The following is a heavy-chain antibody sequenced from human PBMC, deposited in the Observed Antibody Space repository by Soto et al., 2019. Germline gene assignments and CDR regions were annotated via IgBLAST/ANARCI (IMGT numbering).Heavy chain of an antibody. CDR1: GFTFSSYD. CDR2: IGTAGDP. J-gene: IGHJ3*02. CDR3: ARGYSGRHDAFDI. Sequence: PRLSCAASGFTFSSYDMHWVRQATGTGLEWVSAIGTAGDPYYPGSVKGRFTISKENAKNSLYLQMNSLRAGVTAVYCCARGYSGRHDAFDIWGQGTMVAVSS. D-gene: IGHD1-26*01. V-gene: IGHV3-13*05.